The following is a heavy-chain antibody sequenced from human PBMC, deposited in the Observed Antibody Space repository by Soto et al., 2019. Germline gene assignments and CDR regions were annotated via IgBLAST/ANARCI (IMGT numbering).Heavy chain of an antibody. CDR1: GDSITSGTNL. D-gene: IGHD2-15*01. Sequence: QVRLQESGPGLVKPSQTLSLTCTVSGDSITSGTNLWSWLRQPPGKGLEWMGFIHNSGTTFYNPSLKSRVMISGDTSENQISLKKTSVTAADTAVYYCARARXXXXXXXCSLFYFYGLGVWGQGTNVSVSS. CDR3: ARARXXXXXXXCSLFYFYGLGV. CDR2: IHNSGTT. J-gene: IGHJ6*02. V-gene: IGHV4-30-4*01.